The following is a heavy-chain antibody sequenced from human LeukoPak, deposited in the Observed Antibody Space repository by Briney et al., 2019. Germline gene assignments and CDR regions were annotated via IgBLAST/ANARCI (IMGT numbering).Heavy chain of an antibody. CDR3: VRESYCSGGSCYSGRAFDI. CDR2: ISSRSSYI. V-gene: IGHV3-21*01. J-gene: IGHJ3*02. CDR1: GLTFSSYS. D-gene: IGHD2-15*01. Sequence: GRSLSLSCAASGLTFSSYSMNWVRQAPGKGLEWVSSISSRSSYIYYADSVKGRCTISRDNAKNTMYLQMNSLRAEDTAVFYCVRESYCSGGSCYSGRAFDIWGQGTMVTVSS.